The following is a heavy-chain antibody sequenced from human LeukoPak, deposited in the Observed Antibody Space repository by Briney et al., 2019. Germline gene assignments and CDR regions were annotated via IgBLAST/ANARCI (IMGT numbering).Heavy chain of an antibody. V-gene: IGHV3-23*01. CDR3: AKDDAWGRYKD. Sequence: GGTLRLSCAASGFTFSSYGMSWVRQAPGKGLEWVSAISGSGGITYYTDSVKGRFTISRDNSKNTVSLQMNSLRGDDTAVYYCAKDDAWGRYKDWGQGTLVTVSS. J-gene: IGHJ1*01. D-gene: IGHD3-16*01. CDR1: GFTFSSYG. CDR2: ISGSGGIT.